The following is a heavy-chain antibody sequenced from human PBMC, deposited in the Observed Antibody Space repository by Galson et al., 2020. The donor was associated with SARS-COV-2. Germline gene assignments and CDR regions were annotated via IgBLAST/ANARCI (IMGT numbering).Heavy chain of an antibody. D-gene: IGHD3-3*01. CDR1: GFTFSSYA. Sequence: GGSLKISCAASGFTFSSYAMSWVRQAPGKGLEWVSAISGSGGSTYYADSVKGRFTISRDNSKNTLYLQMNSLRAEDTAVYYCAKDPFYDFWSGYYYDYWGQGTLVTVSS. CDR2: ISGSGGST. J-gene: IGHJ4*02. CDR3: AKDPFYDFWSGYYYDY. V-gene: IGHV3-23*01.